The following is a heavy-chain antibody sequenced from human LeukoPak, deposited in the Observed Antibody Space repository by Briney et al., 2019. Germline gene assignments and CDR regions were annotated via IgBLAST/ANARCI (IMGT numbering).Heavy chain of an antibody. CDR1: GYSFTSYW. CDR2: IYPGDSDT. Sequence: GESLKISCKGSGYSFTSYWIGWVRQMPGKGLKWMGIIYPGDSDTRYSPSFQGQVTISADKSISTAYLQWSSLKASDTAMYYCARFGCSSTSCYAFDPWGQGTLVTVSS. V-gene: IGHV5-51*01. CDR3: ARFGCSSTSCYAFDP. J-gene: IGHJ5*02. D-gene: IGHD2-2*01.